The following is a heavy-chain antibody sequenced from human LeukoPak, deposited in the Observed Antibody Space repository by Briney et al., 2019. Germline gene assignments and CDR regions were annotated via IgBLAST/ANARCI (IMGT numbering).Heavy chain of an antibody. CDR2: ISSSGSTI. CDR1: GFTFSSYE. D-gene: IGHD3-9*01. Sequence: GGSLRLSYAASGFTFSSYEMNWVRQAPGKGLEGVSYISSSGSTIYYADSVKGRFTISRDNSKNTLYLQMNSLRAEDTAVYYCAKDARKLNYDILTGYYLGPYDAFDIWGQGTMVTVSS. J-gene: IGHJ3*02. V-gene: IGHV3-48*03. CDR3: AKDARKLNYDILTGYYLGPYDAFDI.